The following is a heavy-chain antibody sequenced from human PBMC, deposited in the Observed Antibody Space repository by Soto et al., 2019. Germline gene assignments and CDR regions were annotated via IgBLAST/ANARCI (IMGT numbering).Heavy chain of an antibody. Sequence: QVQLQQWGAGLLKPSETLSLTCAVYGGSFSGYYWSWIRQPPGKGLEWIGEINHSGSTNYNPSLKSRATISVDTSKNQFSLKLSSVTAAATAAYYCAGWAGAVGLGAMDVWGQGTTVTVSS. CDR2: INHSGST. J-gene: IGHJ6*02. CDR3: AGWAGAVGLGAMDV. CDR1: GGSFSGYY. V-gene: IGHV4-34*01.